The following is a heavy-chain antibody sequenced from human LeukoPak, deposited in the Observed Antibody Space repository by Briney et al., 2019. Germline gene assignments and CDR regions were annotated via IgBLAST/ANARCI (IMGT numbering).Heavy chain of an antibody. CDR2: IYPGDSDT. V-gene: IGHV5-51*01. CDR1: GYSFTSYW. J-gene: IGHJ4*02. CDR3: ARVSNYGDYVSIIDY. Sequence: GESLKISCKGSGYSFTSYWIGWVRQMPGKGLEWMGIIYPGDSDTRYSPSFQGQVTISADKSISTAYLQWSSLKASDTAMYYCARVSNYGDYVSIIDYWDQGTLVTVSS. D-gene: IGHD4-17*01.